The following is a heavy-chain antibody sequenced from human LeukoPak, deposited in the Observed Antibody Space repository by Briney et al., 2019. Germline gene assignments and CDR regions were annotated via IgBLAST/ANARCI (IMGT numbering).Heavy chain of an antibody. CDR3: AKAQGYVSSSSDY. CDR1: GFTFSSYG. Sequence: PGGSLRLSCAASGFTFSSYGMHWVRQAPGKGLEWVAFIRYDGSNKYYADSVKGRFTISRDKSKNTLYLQMNSLRAEDTAVYYCAKAQGYVSSSSDYWGQGTLVTVSS. D-gene: IGHD6-6*01. J-gene: IGHJ4*02. V-gene: IGHV3-30*02. CDR2: IRYDGSNK.